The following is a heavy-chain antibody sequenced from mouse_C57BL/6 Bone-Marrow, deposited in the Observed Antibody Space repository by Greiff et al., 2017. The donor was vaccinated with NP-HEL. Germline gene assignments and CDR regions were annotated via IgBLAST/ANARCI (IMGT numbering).Heavy chain of an antibody. J-gene: IGHJ2*01. CDR2: ISSGGSYP. V-gene: IGHV5-6*01. CDR3: ARSGYYYFDY. Sequence: EVKLVESGGDLVKPGGSLKLSCAASGFTFSSYGMSWVRQTPDKRLEWVATISSGGSYPYYPDSVKGRFTISRDNAKNTLYLQMSSLKSEDTAMYYCARSGYYYFDYWGQGTTLTVSS. CDR1: GFTFSSYG. D-gene: IGHD2-2*01.